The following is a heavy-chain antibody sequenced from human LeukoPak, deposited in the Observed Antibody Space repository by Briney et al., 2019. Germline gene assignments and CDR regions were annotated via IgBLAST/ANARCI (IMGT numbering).Heavy chain of an antibody. D-gene: IGHD2-2*01. CDR2: IYTGGST. J-gene: IGHJ3*01. CDR1: EFTFSSDY. Sequence: GGSLRLSCAASEFTFSSDYMSWVRQAPGKGLEWVSVIYTGGSTYYADSVKGRFTISRDNSKNTLCLQMNSLRAEDTAAYYCARYCSDISCYSFDVWGQGTTVTVSS. CDR3: ARYCSDISCYSFDV. V-gene: IGHV3-53*01.